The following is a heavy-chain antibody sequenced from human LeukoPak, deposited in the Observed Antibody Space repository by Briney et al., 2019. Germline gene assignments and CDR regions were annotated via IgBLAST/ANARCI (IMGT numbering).Heavy chain of an antibody. D-gene: IGHD6-19*01. V-gene: IGHV1-46*01. J-gene: IGHJ4*02. CDR1: GYTFTSYY. CDR2: INPSGGST. CDR3: AKGPNIAVAGLTIDY. Sequence: ASVKVSCKASGYTFTSYYMHWVRQAPGQGLEWMGMINPSGGSTSYAQKFQGRVTMTRDTSISTAYMELSRLRSDDTAVYYCAKGPNIAVAGLTIDYWGQGTLVTVSS.